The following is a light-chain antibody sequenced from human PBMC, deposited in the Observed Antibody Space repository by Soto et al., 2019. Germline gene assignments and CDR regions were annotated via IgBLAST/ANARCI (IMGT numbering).Light chain of an antibody. CDR2: DVS. Sequence: QSALTQPRSVSGSPGQSVTISCTGTSSDVGDYNCVSWYQQYPGKAPKLVIYDVSKRPSGVPDRFSGSKSGNTASLTISGLQAEDEADYYCCSFAGSYTFWVFGGGTQLTVL. V-gene: IGLV2-11*01. J-gene: IGLJ3*02. CDR3: CSFAGSYTFWV. CDR1: SSDVGDYNC.